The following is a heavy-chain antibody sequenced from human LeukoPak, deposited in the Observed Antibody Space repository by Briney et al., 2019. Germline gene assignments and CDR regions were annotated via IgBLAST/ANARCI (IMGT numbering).Heavy chain of an antibody. Sequence: GGSLSLSCAASGFTFSNYAMYWVRPPPGKGLEYVSVISGNGVATHYATSVKGRFTISRNNSKNTLYLQMGSLRAEDMAVYYCARDASDIVVVPAAVGPFDLWGQGTLVTVSS. J-gene: IGHJ4*02. CDR2: ISGNGVAT. V-gene: IGHV3-64*01. CDR1: GFTFSNYA. D-gene: IGHD2-2*01. CDR3: ARDASDIVVVPAAVGPFDL.